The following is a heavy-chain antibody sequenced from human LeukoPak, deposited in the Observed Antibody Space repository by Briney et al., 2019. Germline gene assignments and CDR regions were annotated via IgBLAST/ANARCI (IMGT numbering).Heavy chain of an antibody. J-gene: IGHJ5*02. CDR2: TNAGNGNT. Sequence: ASVKVSCKASGYTFTSYAMHWVRQAPGQRLEWMGWTNAGNGNTKYSQEFQGRVTITRDTSASTAYMELSSLRAEDTAVYYCAKVFITVDWFDPWGQGTLVTVSS. CDR3: AKVFITVDWFDP. CDR1: GYTFTSYA. D-gene: IGHD1-14*01. V-gene: IGHV1-3*02.